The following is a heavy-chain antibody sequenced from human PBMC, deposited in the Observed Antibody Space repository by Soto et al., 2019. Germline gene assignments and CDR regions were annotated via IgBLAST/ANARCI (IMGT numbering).Heavy chain of an antibody. D-gene: IGHD2-15*01. V-gene: IGHV1-18*01. CDR2: ISAYNGNT. CDR3: VVAAQPYYFDY. J-gene: IGHJ4*02. Sequence: QVQLVQSGAEVKKPGASVKVSCKASGYTFTSYGISWVRQAPGQGLEWMGWISAYNGNTNYAQKLQGRVTMSTDTATSTAYMELSSLRSDDTAVYYCVVAAQPYYFDYWGQGTLVTVSS. CDR1: GYTFTSYG.